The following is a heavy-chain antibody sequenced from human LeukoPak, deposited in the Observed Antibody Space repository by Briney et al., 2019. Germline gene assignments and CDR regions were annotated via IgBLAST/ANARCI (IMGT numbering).Heavy chain of an antibody. V-gene: IGHV4-34*01. CDR2: INHSGST. CDR1: GGSFSGYY. CDR3: ARPDYGDYGRAYYFDY. Sequence: PSETLSLTCAVYGGSFSGYYWSWIRQPPGKGLGWIGEINHSGSTNYNPSLKSRVTISVDTSKNQFSLKLSSVTAADTAVYYCARPDYGDYGRAYYFDYWGQGTLVTVSS. J-gene: IGHJ4*02. D-gene: IGHD4-17*01.